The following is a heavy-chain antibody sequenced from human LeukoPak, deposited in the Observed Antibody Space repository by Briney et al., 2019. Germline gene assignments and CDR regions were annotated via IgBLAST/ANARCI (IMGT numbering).Heavy chain of an antibody. Sequence: PGGSLRLSCAASGFTFSSYGMHLVRQAPGTGVEWAAVISYEGSNKYYADSVKGRFTISRDNSKNTLYLQMNSLRVEDTAVYYCASQEGYQLVGVMGIACWGQGTLVTVPP. CDR3: ASQEGYQLVGVMGIAC. CDR2: ISYEGSNK. V-gene: IGHV3-30*03. CDR1: GFTFSSYG. D-gene: IGHD3-22*01. J-gene: IGHJ4*02.